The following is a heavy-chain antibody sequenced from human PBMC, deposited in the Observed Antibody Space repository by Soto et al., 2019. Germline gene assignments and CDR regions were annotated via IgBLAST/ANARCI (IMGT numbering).Heavy chain of an antibody. J-gene: IGHJ4*02. CDR1: GFTFEDYV. V-gene: IGHV3-9*01. Sequence: GGSLRLSCAASGFTFEDYVMHWVRQAPGKGLEWVSSISWNSGNIGYADSVKGRFTISRDNAKNSLYLQMNSLRAEDTALYYCAKEHSGYEGYFDYWGQGTLVTVSS. D-gene: IGHD5-12*01. CDR3: AKEHSGYEGYFDY. CDR2: ISWNSGNI.